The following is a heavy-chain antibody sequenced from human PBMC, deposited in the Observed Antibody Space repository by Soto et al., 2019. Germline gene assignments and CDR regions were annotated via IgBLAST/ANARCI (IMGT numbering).Heavy chain of an antibody. CDR1: GFTFSSYN. V-gene: IGHV3-21*01. CDR2: ISSSNYI. Sequence: GSLRLSCTASGFTFSSYNMNWVRQAPGKGLEWVSSISSSNYIYYADSMKGRFTISRDNAKNSLYLQMNSLRAEDTAVYYCARENAYGDPNSFDYWGQGTLVTVSS. CDR3: ARENAYGDPNSFDY. D-gene: IGHD4-17*01. J-gene: IGHJ4*02.